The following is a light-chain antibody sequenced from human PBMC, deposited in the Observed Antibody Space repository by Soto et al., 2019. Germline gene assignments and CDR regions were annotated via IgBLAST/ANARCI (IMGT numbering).Light chain of an antibody. CDR2: EVS. Sequence: QSVLTQPPSASGSPGQSVTISCTGTSSDVGGYNYVSWYRQHPGKAPQLIIYEVSYRPSGVSNRFSGSKSAYTASLTISGLQAEDEADYYCNSQTTSGIRVFGTGTKLTVL. J-gene: IGLJ1*01. CDR3: NSQTTSGIRV. CDR1: SSDVGGYNY. V-gene: IGLV2-14*01.